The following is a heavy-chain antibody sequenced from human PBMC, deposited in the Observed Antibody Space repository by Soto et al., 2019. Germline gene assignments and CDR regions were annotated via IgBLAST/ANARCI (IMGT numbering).Heavy chain of an antibody. V-gene: IGHV4-59*08. D-gene: IGHD3-10*01. CDR2: VHHSWGS. CDR3: ARQGFGPLHGLVDV. J-gene: IGHJ6*02. Sequence: QVQLQESGPGLVKPSETLSLSCTVSGGSISSYYWSWFRQYPGKRMEWIGYVHHSWGSSYNPSLQSRVDRSLDTSKSQFSLKVTSVTATDTAVYYCARQGFGPLHGLVDVWGQGTTVTVSS. CDR1: GGSISSYY.